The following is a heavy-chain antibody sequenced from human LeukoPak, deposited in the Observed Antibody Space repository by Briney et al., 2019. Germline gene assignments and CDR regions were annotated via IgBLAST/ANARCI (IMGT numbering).Heavy chain of an antibody. CDR2: INPSGGST. Sequence: GASVKVSCKASGYTFTSYYLHWVRQAPGQGLEWVGIINPSGGSTSYAQKFQGRVTMTRDTSTSTVYMELSSLRSEDTAVYYCARGSSSGYYIEYFQHWGQGTLVTVSS. V-gene: IGHV1-46*01. D-gene: IGHD3-22*01. J-gene: IGHJ1*01. CDR1: GYTFTSYY. CDR3: ARGSSSGYYIEYFQH.